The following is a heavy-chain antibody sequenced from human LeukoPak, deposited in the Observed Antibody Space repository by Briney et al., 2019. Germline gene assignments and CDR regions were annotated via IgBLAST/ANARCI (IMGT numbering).Heavy chain of an antibody. CDR3: AKGRPAVAGPVDY. D-gene: IGHD6-19*01. V-gene: IGHV3-23*01. Sequence: GGSLRLSCAASGFAFSDYYMSWIRQAPGKGLEWVSAISGSGGSTYYADSVKGRFTISRDNSKNTLYLQMNSLRAEDTAVYYCAKGRPAVAGPVDYWGQGTLVTVSS. CDR1: GFAFSDYY. CDR2: ISGSGGST. J-gene: IGHJ4*02.